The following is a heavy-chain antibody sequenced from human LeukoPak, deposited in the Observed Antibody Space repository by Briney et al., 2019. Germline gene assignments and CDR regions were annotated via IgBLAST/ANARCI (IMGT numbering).Heavy chain of an antibody. CDR3: ARHDWFDP. V-gene: IGHV3-23*01. CDR2: VTATGGST. Sequence: GGSLRLSCAASGFTFSNYAMTWVRQAPGKGLEWVSAVTATGGSTDYADSVKGRFTISRDNSKNTLYLQMNSLRAEDTAVYYCARHDWFDPWGQGTLVTVSS. D-gene: IGHD3-3*01. CDR1: GFTFSNYA. J-gene: IGHJ5*02.